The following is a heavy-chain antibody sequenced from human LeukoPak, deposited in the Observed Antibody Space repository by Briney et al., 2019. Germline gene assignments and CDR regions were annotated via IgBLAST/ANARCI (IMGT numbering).Heavy chain of an antibody. Sequence: YPSETLSLTCAVYGGSFSGYYWSWIRQPPGKGLEWIGEINHSGSTNYNPSLKSRVTISVDTSKNQFSLKLSSVTAADTAVYYCARVQTGYSSGWYYYYYYYMDVWGKGTTVTISS. J-gene: IGHJ6*03. CDR3: ARVQTGYSSGWYYYYYYYMDV. D-gene: IGHD6-19*01. V-gene: IGHV4-34*01. CDR2: INHSGST. CDR1: GGSFSGYY.